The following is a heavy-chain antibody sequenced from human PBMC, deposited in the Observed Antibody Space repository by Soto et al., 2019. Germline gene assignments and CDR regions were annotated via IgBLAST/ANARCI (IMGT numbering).Heavy chain of an antibody. D-gene: IGHD3-22*01. Sequence: GGSLRLSCASSGFTFRSYAMHWVRQAPGKGLEWVAVLSYDGSNKYYADSVKGRFTISRDNSKNTLYLQMNSLRAEDTAVYYCARTRGPGLLTYYYDSSGYYYYDYWGQGTLVTVSS. J-gene: IGHJ4*02. CDR1: GFTFRSYA. V-gene: IGHV3-30-3*01. CDR3: ARTRGPGLLTYYYDSSGYYYYDY. CDR2: LSYDGSNK.